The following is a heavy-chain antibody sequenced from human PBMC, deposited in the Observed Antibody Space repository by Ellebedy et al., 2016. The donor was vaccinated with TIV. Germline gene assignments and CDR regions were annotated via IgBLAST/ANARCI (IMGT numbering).Heavy chain of an antibody. J-gene: IGHJ4*02. V-gene: IGHV1-2*02. CDR3: ARELVAASGNY. D-gene: IGHD6-13*01. CDR2: IIPNSGGT. Sequence: AASVKVSCKASGYTFTGYYIHWVRQAPGQGLEWMGWIIPNSGGTNYAQKFQGRVTMTRDTSISTAYMELSRLRSDCTAVYYCARELVAASGNYWGQGTLVTVSA. CDR1: GYTFTGYY.